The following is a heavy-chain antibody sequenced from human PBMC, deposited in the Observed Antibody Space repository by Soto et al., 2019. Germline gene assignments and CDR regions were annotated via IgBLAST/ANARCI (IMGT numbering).Heavy chain of an antibody. CDR1: GFTFSSYG. D-gene: IGHD3-3*01. CDR3: ATPLHGYPTGLRFLEWRPIDY. J-gene: IGHJ4*02. CDR2: ISYDGSNK. V-gene: IGHV3-30*03. Sequence: QVQLVESGGGVVQPGRSLRLSCAASGFTFSSYGMHWVRQAPGKGLEWVAVISYDGSNKYYADSVKGRFTISRDNSKNALYLQMNSLRAEDTAVYYCATPLHGYPTGLRFLEWRPIDYWGQGTLVTVSS.